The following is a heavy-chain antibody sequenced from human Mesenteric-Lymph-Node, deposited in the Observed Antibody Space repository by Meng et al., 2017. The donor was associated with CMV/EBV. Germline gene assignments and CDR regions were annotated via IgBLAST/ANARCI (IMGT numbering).Heavy chain of an antibody. CDR3: TTDRCSGTSCSDY. CDR1: GFTFSNAW. CDR2: IKSKTDGGTT. V-gene: IGHV3-15*01. J-gene: IGHJ4*02. Sequence: GGSLRLSCAASGFTFSNAWMSWVRQAPGKGLEWVGRIKSKTDGGTTDYAAPVKGRFTISRDDSKNTLYLQMNGLKTEDTSVYYCTTDRCSGTSCSDYWGQGTLVTVSS. D-gene: IGHD2-2*01.